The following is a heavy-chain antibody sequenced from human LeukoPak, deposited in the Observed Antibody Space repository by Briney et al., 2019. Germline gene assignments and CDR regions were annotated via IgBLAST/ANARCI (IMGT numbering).Heavy chain of an antibody. V-gene: IGHV3-53*01. Sequence: GGSLRLSGAASGFTVSSKYMSSVRQDPGKGLEWVSVIYSGGNTYYPDSVKGRLTISRDNSKNTLYLQMNSLRAEDTAVYYCASISYGYYFDYWGQGTLVTVSS. CDR3: ASISYGYYFDY. J-gene: IGHJ4*02. D-gene: IGHD5-18*01. CDR2: IYSGGNT. CDR1: GFTVSSKY.